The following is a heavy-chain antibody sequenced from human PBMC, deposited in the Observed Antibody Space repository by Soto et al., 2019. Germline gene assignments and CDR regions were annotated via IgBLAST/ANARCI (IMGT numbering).Heavy chain of an antibody. CDR2: ISEGGGTT. Sequence: EVQLLESGGDLVQPGGALRLSCAASGFTFASHAMTWVRQAPGKGLEWVSSISEGGGTTYYADSVKGRFTISRDNSKNTLFLQLSSLRVEDTAIYYCVPGSSGAEGEDCWGQGTLVTVSS. CDR3: VPGSSGAEGEDC. J-gene: IGHJ4*02. CDR1: GFTFASHA. D-gene: IGHD3-10*01. V-gene: IGHV3-23*01.